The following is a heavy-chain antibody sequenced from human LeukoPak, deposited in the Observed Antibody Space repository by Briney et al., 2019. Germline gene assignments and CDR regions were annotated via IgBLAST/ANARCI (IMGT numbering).Heavy chain of an antibody. Sequence: SVKVSCKASGGTFSSYAISWVRQAPGQGLEWMGRIIPILGIANYAQKFQGRVTITADKSTGTAYMELSSLRSEDTAVYYCAREARRIQLWFDYWGQGTLVTVSS. V-gene: IGHV1-69*04. CDR3: AREARRIQLWFDY. J-gene: IGHJ4*02. CDR1: GGTFSSYA. D-gene: IGHD5-18*01. CDR2: IIPILGIA.